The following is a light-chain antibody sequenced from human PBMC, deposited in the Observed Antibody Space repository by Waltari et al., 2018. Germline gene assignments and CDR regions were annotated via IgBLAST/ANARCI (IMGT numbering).Light chain of an antibody. V-gene: IGKV3-20*01. CDR2: GAS. CDR3: QQYGKSPWT. J-gene: IGKJ1*01. Sequence: DIVLTQSPGTLSLSPGERATLSCKVSRSFSNNYLAWYQQKPGQAPRLLFYGASSRATGIPDRFSGSGSGTDFTLTINRLEPEDFAVYYCQQYGKSPWTFGQGTKVEIK. CDR1: RSFSNNY.